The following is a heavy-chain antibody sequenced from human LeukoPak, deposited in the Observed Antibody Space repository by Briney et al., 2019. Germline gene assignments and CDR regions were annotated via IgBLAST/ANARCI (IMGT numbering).Heavy chain of an antibody. V-gene: IGHV3-23*01. CDR2: TSAGGSST. CDR3: AKGGYCSSSSCYYGWFEP. J-gene: IGHJ5*02. D-gene: IGHD2-2*01. CDR1: GFSFSSYA. Sequence: PGGSLRLSCAASGFSFSSYAMHWVRQAPWKELEWVSTTSAGGSSTYYADSVKGRFTISRDNSKNTFYLQMNSLRAEDTAAYYCAKGGYCSSSSCYYGWFEPWGQGTLVTVSS.